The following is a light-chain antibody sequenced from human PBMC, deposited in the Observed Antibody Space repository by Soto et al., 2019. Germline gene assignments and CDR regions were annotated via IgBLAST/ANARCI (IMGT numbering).Light chain of an antibody. V-gene: IGKV3-11*01. Sequence: EIVLTQSPATLSLSPGERDTLSCRASQSVSSYLAWYQQKPGQAPRLLIYDASNRATGIPARFSGSGSGTDFTLTISSLEPEDFAVYYCEQRSNWPPTWTFGQGTNVEIK. J-gene: IGKJ1*01. CDR2: DAS. CDR3: EQRSNWPPTWT. CDR1: QSVSSY.